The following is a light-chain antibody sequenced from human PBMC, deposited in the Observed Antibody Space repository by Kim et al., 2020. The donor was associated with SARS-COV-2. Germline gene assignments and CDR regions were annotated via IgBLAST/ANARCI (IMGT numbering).Light chain of an antibody. V-gene: IGLV1-44*01. CDR1: RSNIAINT. CDR3: AAWDDSLNNYV. CDR2: SNN. Sequence: GQRVTISCSGSRSNIAINTVNWYQQLPGTAPKLLIYSNNQRPSGVPDRFSGSKSDTSASLAISGLQSEDAADYYCAAWDDSLNNYVFGTGTKVTVL. J-gene: IGLJ1*01.